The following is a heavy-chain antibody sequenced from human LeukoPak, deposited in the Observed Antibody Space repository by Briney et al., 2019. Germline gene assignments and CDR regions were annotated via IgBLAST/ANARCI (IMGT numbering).Heavy chain of an antibody. CDR2: INHSGST. V-gene: IGHV4-34*01. Sequence: SETLSLTCAVYGGSFSGYYWSWIRQPPGKGLEWIGEINHSGSTYYNPSLKSRVTISVDTSKNQFSLKLSSVTAADTAVYYCARGTNLGGVAFDIWGQGTMVTVSS. D-gene: IGHD3-16*01. CDR1: GGSFSGYY. CDR3: ARGTNLGGVAFDI. J-gene: IGHJ3*02.